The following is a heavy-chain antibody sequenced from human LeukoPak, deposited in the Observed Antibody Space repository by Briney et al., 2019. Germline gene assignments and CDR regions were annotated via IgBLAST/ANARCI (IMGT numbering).Heavy chain of an antibody. CDR2: ISWNSGSI. J-gene: IGHJ4*02. D-gene: IGHD3-10*01. V-gene: IGHV3-9*01. CDR3: ARRAGSYYLSYFDY. Sequence: GGSLRLSCAASGFTFDDYAMHWVRQAPGKGLEWVSGISWNSGSIGYADSVKGRFTISRDNAKNSLYLQMNSLRAEDTAVYYCARRAGSYYLSYFDYWGQGTLVTVSS. CDR1: GFTFDDYA.